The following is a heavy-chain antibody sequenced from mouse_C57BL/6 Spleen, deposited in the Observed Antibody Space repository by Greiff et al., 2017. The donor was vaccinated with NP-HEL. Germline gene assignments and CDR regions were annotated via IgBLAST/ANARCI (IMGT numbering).Heavy chain of an antibody. J-gene: IGHJ4*01. D-gene: IGHD1-1*01. CDR3: ARNIYYYGSSRAMDY. V-gene: IGHV1-82*01. CDR1: GYAFSSSW. CDR2: IYPGDGDT. Sequence: VQLQQSGPELVKPGASVKISCKASGYAFSSSWMNWVKQRPGKGLEWIGRIYPGDGDTNYNGKFKGKATLTADKSSSTAYMQLSSLTSEDSAVYFCARNIYYYGSSRAMDYWGQGTSVTVSS.